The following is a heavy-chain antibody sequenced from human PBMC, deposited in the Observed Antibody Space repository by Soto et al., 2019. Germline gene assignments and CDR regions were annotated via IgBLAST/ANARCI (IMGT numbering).Heavy chain of an antibody. CDR3: AKDRGYCSGGRCRHYYYGMDV. CDR1: GFTFSSYG. D-gene: IGHD2-15*01. Sequence: LRLSCAASGFTFSSYGMHWVRQAPGKGLEWVAVISYDGSNKYYADSVKGRFTISRDNSKNTLYLQMNSLRAEDTAVYYCAKDRGYCSGGRCRHYYYGMDVWGQGTTVTVSS. V-gene: IGHV3-30*18. CDR2: ISYDGSNK. J-gene: IGHJ6*02.